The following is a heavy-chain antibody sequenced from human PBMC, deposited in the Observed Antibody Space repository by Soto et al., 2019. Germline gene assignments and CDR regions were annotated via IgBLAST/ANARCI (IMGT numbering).Heavy chain of an antibody. Sequence: HPGGSLRLSCAASGFTFSSYGIHWVRQAPGKGLEWVALISYDGANKYYADSVKGRFTISRDNSKNTLYLQMNSLRAEDTAVYYCAKVPTGYYRSPFDYWGQGTLVTVSS. J-gene: IGHJ4*02. CDR1: GFTFSSYG. CDR2: ISYDGANK. V-gene: IGHV3-30*18. D-gene: IGHD3-9*01. CDR3: AKVPTGYYRSPFDY.